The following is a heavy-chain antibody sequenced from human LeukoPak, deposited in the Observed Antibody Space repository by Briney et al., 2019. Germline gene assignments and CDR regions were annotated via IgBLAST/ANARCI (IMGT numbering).Heavy chain of an antibody. D-gene: IGHD5-18*01. V-gene: IGHV1-8*02. CDR3: ARGGDTAMVSFDY. Sequence: GASVKVSCKASGGTFSSYAISWVRQAPGQGLEWMGWMNPNSGNTGYAQKFQGRVTMTRNTSISTAYMELSSLRSEDTAVYYCARGGDTAMVSFDYWGQGTLVTVSS. CDR1: GGTFSSYA. J-gene: IGHJ4*02. CDR2: MNPNSGNT.